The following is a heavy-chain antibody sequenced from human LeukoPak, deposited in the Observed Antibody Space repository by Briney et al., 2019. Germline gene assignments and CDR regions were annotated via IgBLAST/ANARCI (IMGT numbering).Heavy chain of an antibody. J-gene: IGHJ3*02. CDR3: ARARRADLRFGEAFRHSKAVRAFDI. Sequence: GGSLRLSCAASGFTFDDYGMSWIRQAPGKGLEWVSYISSSGSTIYYADSVKGRFTISRDNAKNSLYLQMNSLRAEDTAVYFCARARRADLRFGEAFRHSKAVRAFDIWGQGTMVTVSS. CDR2: ISSSGSTI. D-gene: IGHD3-10*01. CDR1: GFTFDDYG. V-gene: IGHV3-11*04.